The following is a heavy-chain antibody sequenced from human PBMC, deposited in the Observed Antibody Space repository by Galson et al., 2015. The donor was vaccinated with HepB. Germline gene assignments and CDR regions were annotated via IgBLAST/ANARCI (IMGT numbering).Heavy chain of an antibody. D-gene: IGHD2-2*01. Sequence: SVKVSCKASGYTFTSYTMHWVRQAPGQRLEWMGWINAGNGNTKYSQKFQGRVTITRDTSASTAYMELSSLRSEDTAVYYCARAIVVVPAAIFCDGMDVWGQVTTVTVSS. CDR3: ARAIVVVPAAIFCDGMDV. V-gene: IGHV1-3*01. CDR1: GYTFTSYT. J-gene: IGHJ6*02. CDR2: INAGNGNT.